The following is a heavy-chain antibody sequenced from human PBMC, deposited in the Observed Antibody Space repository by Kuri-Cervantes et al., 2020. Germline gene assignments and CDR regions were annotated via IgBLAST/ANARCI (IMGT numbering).Heavy chain of an antibody. J-gene: IGHJ2*01. D-gene: IGHD5-24*01. V-gene: IGHV3-9*01. CDR2: ISWNSGSI. CDR1: GFTFDDYA. CDR3: ARVSVKVEMATIEGNWYFDL. Sequence: GGSLRLSCAASGFTFDDYAMHWVRQAPGKGLEWVSGISWNSGSIGYADSVKGRFTISRDNAKNSLYLQMNSLRAEDTAVYYCARVSVKVEMATIEGNWYFDLWGRGTLVTVSS.